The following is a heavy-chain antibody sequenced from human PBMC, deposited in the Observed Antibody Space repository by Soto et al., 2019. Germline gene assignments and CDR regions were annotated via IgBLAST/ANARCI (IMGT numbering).Heavy chain of an antibody. D-gene: IGHD3-10*01. CDR1: GYTFTSYA. CDR3: ARNIWLGEFQDAFDI. V-gene: IGHV1-3*01. Sequence: GASVKGSCKASGYTFTSYAMHWVRQAPGQRLEWMGCINAGNGNTKYSQKFQGRVTITRDTSASTAYMELSSLRSEDTAVYYCARNIWLGEFQDAFDIWGQGTMVTVSS. CDR2: INAGNGNT. J-gene: IGHJ3*02.